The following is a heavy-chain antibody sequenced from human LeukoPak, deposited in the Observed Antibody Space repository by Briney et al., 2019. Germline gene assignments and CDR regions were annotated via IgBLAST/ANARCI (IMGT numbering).Heavy chain of an antibody. Sequence: GGSLRLSCAASGCTFSSYAMSWVRQAPGKGLEWVSAISGSGGTTYYADSVKGRFTISRDNSKHTLYLHMNTLRAEATALYSGAKDVPLPDDYWGQGTLVTVSS. CDR3: AKDVPLPDDY. V-gene: IGHV3-23*01. CDR1: GCTFSSYA. J-gene: IGHJ4*02. CDR2: ISGSGGTT.